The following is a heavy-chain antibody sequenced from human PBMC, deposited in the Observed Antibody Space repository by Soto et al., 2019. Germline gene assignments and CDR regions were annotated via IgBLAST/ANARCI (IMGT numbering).Heavy chain of an antibody. D-gene: IGHD3-10*01. CDR2: IYYSGST. CDR1: GGSISSYY. J-gene: IGHJ4*02. V-gene: IGHV4-59*08. Sequence: SETLSLTCTVSGGSISSYYWSWIRQPPGKGLEWIGYIYYSGSTNYNPSLKSRVTISVDTSKNQFSLKLNSMTAADTAVYYCARHNYGSGSTYFDYWGQGALVTISS. CDR3: ARHNYGSGSTYFDY.